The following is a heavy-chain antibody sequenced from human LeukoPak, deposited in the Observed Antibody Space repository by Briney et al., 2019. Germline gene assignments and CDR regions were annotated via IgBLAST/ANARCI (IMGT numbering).Heavy chain of an antibody. Sequence: GESLQISCKGSGYIFSTYWIAWVRQVPGKGLEWMGIIYPGDSDTRYSPSFQGQVTISADKSVSTAYLHWSSLKASDTAIYYCARPNITSYYDSRGSDAFDVWGQGTMVTVSS. CDR1: GYIFSTYW. CDR3: ARPNITSYYDSRGSDAFDV. J-gene: IGHJ3*01. D-gene: IGHD3-22*01. V-gene: IGHV5-51*01. CDR2: IYPGDSDT.